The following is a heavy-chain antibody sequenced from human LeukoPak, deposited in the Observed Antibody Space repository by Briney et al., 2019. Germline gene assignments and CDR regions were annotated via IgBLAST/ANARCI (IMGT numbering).Heavy chain of an antibody. D-gene: IGHD1-14*01. Sequence: GGSLRLSCTASGLTFSTSGFNWVREAPGKGLEWVASIGPTGSDRYHADSIKGRFAISRDNANNFLYLQMNSLRAEDTAVYYCATETNGRHYDYWGQGTLLTVSS. CDR3: ATETNGRHYDY. J-gene: IGHJ4*02. CDR1: GLTFSTSG. CDR2: IGPTGSDR. V-gene: IGHV3-21*06.